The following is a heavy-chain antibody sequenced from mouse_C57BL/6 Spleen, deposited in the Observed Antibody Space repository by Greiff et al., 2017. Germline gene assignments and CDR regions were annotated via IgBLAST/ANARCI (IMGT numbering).Heavy chain of an antibody. CDR1: GYTFTSYW. Sequence: QVHVKQPGAELVMPGASVKLSCKASGYTFTSYWLHWVKQRPGQGLEWIGEIDPSDSYTNYNQKFKGKSTLTVDKSSSTAYMQLSSLTSEDSAVYYCARSEGNWGQGTTLTVSS. D-gene: IGHD2-14*01. CDR3: ARSEGN. V-gene: IGHV1-69*01. J-gene: IGHJ2*01. CDR2: IDPSDSYT.